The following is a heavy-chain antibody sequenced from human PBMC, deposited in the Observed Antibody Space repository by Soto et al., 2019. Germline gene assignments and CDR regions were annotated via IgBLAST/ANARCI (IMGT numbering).Heavy chain of an antibody. D-gene: IGHD3-9*01. Sequence: SETLSLTCTVSGGSISSYYWSWIRQPPGKGLEWIGYIYYSGSTNYNPSLKSRVTISVDTSKNQFSLKLSSVTAADTAVYYCARARRAFDWSHFDDWGQGTLVTVSS. CDR2: IYYSGST. V-gene: IGHV4-59*01. J-gene: IGHJ4*02. CDR3: ARARRAFDWSHFDD. CDR1: GGSISSYY.